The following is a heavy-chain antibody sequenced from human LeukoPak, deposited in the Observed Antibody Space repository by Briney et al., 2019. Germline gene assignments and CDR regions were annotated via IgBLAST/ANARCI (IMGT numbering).Heavy chain of an antibody. CDR3: VRENYYFDY. V-gene: IGHV3-7*01. Sequence: GGSLRLSCAASGFTFSQYWMSWVRQAPGKGQEWVAKIKEDGGEIYYVDSVKGRFTISRDNAKKSLFLHMNSLRGEDTAVYYCVRENYYFDYWGQGTLVTVS. J-gene: IGHJ4*02. CDR2: IKEDGGEI. CDR1: GFTFSQYW.